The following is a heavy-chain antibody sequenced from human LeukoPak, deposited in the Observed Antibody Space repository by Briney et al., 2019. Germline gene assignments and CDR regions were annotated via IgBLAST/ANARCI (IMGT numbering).Heavy chain of an antibody. D-gene: IGHD3-3*01. Sequence: SETLSLTCAVYGGSFSGYYWSWIRQPPGKGLEWIGEINHSGSTNYNPSLKSRVTISVDTSKNQFSLKLSSVTAADTAVYYCAGRAREDFLEWLFTNWFDPWGQGTLVTVSS. J-gene: IGHJ5*02. CDR2: INHSGST. CDR1: GGSFSGYY. CDR3: AGRAREDFLEWLFTNWFDP. V-gene: IGHV4-34*01.